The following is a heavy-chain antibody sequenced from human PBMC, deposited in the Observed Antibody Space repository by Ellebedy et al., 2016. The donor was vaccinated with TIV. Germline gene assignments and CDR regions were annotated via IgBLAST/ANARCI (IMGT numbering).Heavy chain of an antibody. CDR3: ARVGKRGYYYMDV. CDR2: IYSGGST. V-gene: IGHV3-53*01. J-gene: IGHJ6*03. D-gene: IGHD3-10*01. CDR1: GLTVSSNF. Sequence: GGSLRLXXVASGLTVSSNFMNWVRQAPGKGLEWVSVIYSGGSTYYADSVKGRFSISRDNSKITLYLQINTLRAEDTAVYYCARVGKRGYYYMDVWGKGTTVTVSS.